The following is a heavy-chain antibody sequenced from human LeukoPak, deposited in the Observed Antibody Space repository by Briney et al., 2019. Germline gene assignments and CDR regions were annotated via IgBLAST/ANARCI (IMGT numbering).Heavy chain of an antibody. CDR1: GYTFTSYG. V-gene: IGHV1-18*01. Sequence: ASVKVSCKASGYTFTSYGISWVRQAPGQGLEWMGWISAYNGNTNYAQKLQGRVTMTTDTSTSTAYMELRSLRSDDTAVYYCARVSIDFGGGFYLDPPRNWGRGTLVTVSS. CDR3: ARVSIDFGGGFYLDPPRN. J-gene: IGHJ4*02. CDR2: ISAYNGNT. D-gene: IGHD3-3*01.